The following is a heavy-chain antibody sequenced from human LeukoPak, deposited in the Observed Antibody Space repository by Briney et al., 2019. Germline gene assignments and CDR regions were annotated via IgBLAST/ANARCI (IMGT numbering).Heavy chain of an antibody. CDR3: ASDNYYYDSSGYYYEGLDY. J-gene: IGHJ4*02. V-gene: IGHV4-34*01. CDR2: INHSGST. D-gene: IGHD3-22*01. Sequence: SETLSLTCAVYGGSFSGYYWSWIRQPPGEGLEWIGEINHSGSTNYNPSLKSRVTISVDTSKNQFSLKLSSVTAADTAVYYCASDNYYYDSSGYYYEGLDYWGQGTLVTVSS. CDR1: GGSFSGYY.